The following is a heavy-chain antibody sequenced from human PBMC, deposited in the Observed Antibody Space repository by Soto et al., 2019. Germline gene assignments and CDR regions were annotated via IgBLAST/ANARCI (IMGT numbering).Heavy chain of an antibody. J-gene: IGHJ4*02. V-gene: IGHV3-23*01. Sequence: GESLKISCAASGFTFSSYAMSWVRQAPGKGLEWVSAISGSGGSTYYADSVKGRFTISRDNSKNTLYLQMNSLRAEDTAVYYCAKDYRTTVTPWFDYWGQGTLVTVSS. CDR1: GFTFSSYA. D-gene: IGHD4-17*01. CDR2: ISGSGGST. CDR3: AKDYRTTVTPWFDY.